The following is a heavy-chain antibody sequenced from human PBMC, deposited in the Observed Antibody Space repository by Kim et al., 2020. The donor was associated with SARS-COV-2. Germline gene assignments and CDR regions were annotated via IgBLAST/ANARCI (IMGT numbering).Heavy chain of an antibody. D-gene: IGHD3-10*01. Sequence: DPVKGRFTISRDNAKNSVYLQMNSLRAEDTAVYYCARDPRGSGTFSFDYWGQGTLVTVSS. J-gene: IGHJ4*02. CDR3: ARDPRGSGTFSFDY. V-gene: IGHV3-7*03.